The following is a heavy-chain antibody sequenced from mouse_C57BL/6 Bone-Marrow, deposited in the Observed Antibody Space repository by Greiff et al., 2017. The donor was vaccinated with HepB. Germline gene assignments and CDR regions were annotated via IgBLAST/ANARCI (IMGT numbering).Heavy chain of an antibody. J-gene: IGHJ4*01. CDR3: ASGGYPYYAMDY. CDR2: IYPGSGST. CDR1: GYTFTSYW. D-gene: IGHD1-1*02. V-gene: IGHV1-55*01. Sequence: VQLQQSGAELVKPGASVKMSCKASGYTFTSYWITWVKQRPGQGLEWIGDIYPGSGSTNYNEKFKSKATLTVDTSSSTAYMQLSSLTSEDSAVYYCASGGYPYYAMDYWGQGPQSPSPQ.